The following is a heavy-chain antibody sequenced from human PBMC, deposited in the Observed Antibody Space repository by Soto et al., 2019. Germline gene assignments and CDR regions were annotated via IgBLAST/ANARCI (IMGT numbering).Heavy chain of an antibody. V-gene: IGHV1-8*01. CDR1: GYTFTSYD. D-gene: IGHD2-15*01. CDR2: MNPNSGNT. CDR3: TAWDGGIDAFDI. J-gene: IGHJ3*02. Sequence: GAAVKVSCKASGYTFTSYDINWVRQATGQGLEWMGWMNPNSGNTGYAQKFQGRVTMTRNTSISTAYMELSSLRAEDTAVYYCTAWDGGIDAFDIWGQGTMVTVSS.